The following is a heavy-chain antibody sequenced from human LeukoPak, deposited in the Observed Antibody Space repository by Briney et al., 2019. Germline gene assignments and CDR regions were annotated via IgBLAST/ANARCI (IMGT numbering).Heavy chain of an antibody. CDR2: IIPFLDTA. V-gene: IGHV1-69*13. J-gene: IGHJ3*02. D-gene: IGHD6-6*01. Sequence: GASVKVSCKASGGSFNIYPATWVRQAPGQRLEWMGGIIPFLDTANYAHKFQGRVSITADESRNTTYMELTNLRSDDTAVYYCAREEYSSSSNVFDIWGQGTMVTVSS. CDR3: AREEYSSSSNVFDI. CDR1: GGSFNIYP.